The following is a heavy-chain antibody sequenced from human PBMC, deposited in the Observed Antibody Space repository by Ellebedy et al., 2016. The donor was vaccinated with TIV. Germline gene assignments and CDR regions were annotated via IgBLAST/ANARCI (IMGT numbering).Heavy chain of an antibody. V-gene: IGHV4-39*01. Sequence: MPGGSLRLSCTVSGVSISSSTYYWGWIRQSPGKGLEWIGMNYSSGRTYYNPSLKSRVAISVDTSNNQFALNLSSVTAADTAVYYCARRDGLMGSGGYYYYGMDVWGQGTTVTVSS. J-gene: IGHJ6*02. D-gene: IGHD2-8*01. CDR3: ARRDGLMGSGGYYYYGMDV. CDR1: GVSISSSTYY. CDR2: NYSSGRT.